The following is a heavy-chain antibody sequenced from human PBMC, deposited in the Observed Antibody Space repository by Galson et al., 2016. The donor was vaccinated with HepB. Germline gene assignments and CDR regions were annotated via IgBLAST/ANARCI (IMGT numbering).Heavy chain of an antibody. CDR3: ARGTESWFGGINAFDI. V-gene: IGHV4-31*03. Sequence: TLSLTCTVSGGSISSSDYHWSWIRQHPGKGLEWIGHMSDSGSTSYNASLKSRVTISVDTSKNQFSLKLTSVTTANTAVYFCARGTESWFGGINAFDIWGQGTTVAISS. D-gene: IGHD3-10*01. CDR2: MSDSGST. J-gene: IGHJ3*02. CDR1: GGSISSSDYH.